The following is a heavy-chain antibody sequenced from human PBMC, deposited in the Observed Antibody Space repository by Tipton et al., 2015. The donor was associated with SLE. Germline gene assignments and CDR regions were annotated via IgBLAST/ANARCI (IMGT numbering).Heavy chain of an antibody. CDR3: ARDWIESPSWFDP. Sequence: TLSLTCTVSGGSISRGSYYWSWIRQPAGKGLEWIGHIYTSGSTNYNPSLKSRVTISVDTSKNQFSLKLSSVTAADTAVFYCARDWIESPSWFDPWGQGTLVTVSS. CDR2: IYTSGST. J-gene: IGHJ5*02. V-gene: IGHV4-61*09. D-gene: IGHD1-1*01. CDR1: GGSISRGSYY.